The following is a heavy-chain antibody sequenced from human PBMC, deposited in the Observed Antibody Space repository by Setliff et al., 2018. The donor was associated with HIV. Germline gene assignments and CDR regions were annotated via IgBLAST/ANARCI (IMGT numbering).Heavy chain of an antibody. CDR2: INPSGDFT. CDR1: GYTFNTCY. D-gene: IGHD6-19*01. Sequence: ASVKVSCKASGYTFNTCYVHWVRQAPGQGLEWMGLINPSGDFTFYARKFQGRVIMTRDTSANTVYLEIRSLISEDTAVYYCARDSSTGFFSAAYWGQGALVTVTS. J-gene: IGHJ4*02. V-gene: IGHV1-46*02. CDR3: ARDSSTGFFSAAY.